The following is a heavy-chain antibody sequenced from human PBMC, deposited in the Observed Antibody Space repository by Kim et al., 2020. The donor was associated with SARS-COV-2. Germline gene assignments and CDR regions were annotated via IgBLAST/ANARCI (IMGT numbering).Heavy chain of an antibody. V-gene: IGHV1-69*01. J-gene: IGHJ6*03. D-gene: IGHD3-3*02. CDR3: ARDRARISYYYYYMDV. Sequence: KVQGRVTITADEATSTAYMELSSLRSEDTAVYYCARDRARISYYYYYMDVWGKGTTVTVSS.